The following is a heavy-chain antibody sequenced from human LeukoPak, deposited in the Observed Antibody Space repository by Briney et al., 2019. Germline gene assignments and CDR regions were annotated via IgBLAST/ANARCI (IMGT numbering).Heavy chain of an antibody. CDR3: ARWYSGYDPKPLDY. CDR1: GFTFSSYA. V-gene: IGHV3-21*01. CDR2: ISSSSSFI. J-gene: IGHJ4*02. D-gene: IGHD5-12*01. Sequence: GGSLRLSCAASGFTFSSYAMSWVRQAPGKGLEWVSSISSSSSFIYYADSVKGRFTISRDNSKNSLYLQMNSLRVDDTAVYYCARWYSGYDPKPLDYWGQGTLVTVSS.